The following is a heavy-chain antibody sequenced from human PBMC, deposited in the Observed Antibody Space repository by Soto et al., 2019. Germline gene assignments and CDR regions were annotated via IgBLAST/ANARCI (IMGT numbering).Heavy chain of an antibody. CDR2: ISGSGGST. D-gene: IGHD3-3*01. V-gene: IGHV3-23*01. J-gene: IGHJ5*02. Sequence: PGGSLRLSCAASGFTFSSYAMSWVRQAPGKGLEWVSAISGSGGSTYYADSVKGRFTISRDNSKNTLYLQMNSLRAEDTAVYYCAKDGTGVRFLEWLPRYWFDPWGQGTLVTVSS. CDR1: GFTFSSYA. CDR3: AKDGTGVRFLEWLPRYWFDP.